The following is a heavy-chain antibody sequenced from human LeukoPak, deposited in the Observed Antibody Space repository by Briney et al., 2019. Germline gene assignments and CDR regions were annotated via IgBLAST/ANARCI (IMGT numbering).Heavy chain of an antibody. D-gene: IGHD2-8*01. CDR2: ILYSGST. CDR3: AREYCTRITCYFDY. CDR1: GGSITSDY. J-gene: IGHJ4*02. V-gene: IGHV4-59*01. Sequence: SETLSLTCSVSGGSITSDYWSWIRQPPEKGLEWIGYILYSGSTNYNPSLKSRLTISVDTSKNQFSLKLSSVTAADTAVYYCAREYCTRITCYFDYWGQGTLVTVSS.